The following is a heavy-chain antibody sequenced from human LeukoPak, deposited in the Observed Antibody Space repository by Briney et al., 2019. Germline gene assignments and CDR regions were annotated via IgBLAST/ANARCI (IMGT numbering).Heavy chain of an antibody. V-gene: IGHV5-51*01. CDR3: AXSTXSSGYYDLWDY. CDR1: GDNFNNYW. J-gene: IGHJ4*02. D-gene: IGHD3-22*01. Sequence: GESLKXSCKGGGDNFNNYWIVWVRQMPGKGLEWMGVIYLDDSETKYSPSFQGQVTISADNSISTAYLQWRSLKASDTAMYYCAXSTXSSGYYDLWDYWGQGTLVTVSS. CDR2: IYLDDSET.